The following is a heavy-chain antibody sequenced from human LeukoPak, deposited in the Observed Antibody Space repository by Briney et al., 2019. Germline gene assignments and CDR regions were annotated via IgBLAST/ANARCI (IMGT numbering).Heavy chain of an antibody. CDR3: AKDVAVAGF. D-gene: IGHD6-19*01. CDR1: GFTFSRYW. CDR2: ISGSGGST. J-gene: IGHJ4*02. V-gene: IGHV3-23*01. Sequence: GGSLRLSCAASGFTFSRYWMHWVRQVPGKGLEWVSAISGSGGSTYYADSVKGRFTISRDNSKNTLYLQMNSLRAEDTAVYYCAKDVAVAGFWGQGTLVTVSS.